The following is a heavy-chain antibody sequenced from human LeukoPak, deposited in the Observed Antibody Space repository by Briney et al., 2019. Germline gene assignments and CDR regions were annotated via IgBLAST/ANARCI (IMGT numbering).Heavy chain of an antibody. D-gene: IGHD1-1*01. CDR3: AMTTGDY. CDR2: IKQDGSEK. J-gene: IGHJ4*02. CDR1: GFTFSSYA. V-gene: IGHV3-7*01. Sequence: GGSLRLSCAASGFTFSSYAMSWVRQAPGKGLEWVANIKQDGSEKYYVDSVKGRFTISRDNAKNSLYLQMNSLRAEDTAVYYCAMTTGDYWGQGTLVTVSS.